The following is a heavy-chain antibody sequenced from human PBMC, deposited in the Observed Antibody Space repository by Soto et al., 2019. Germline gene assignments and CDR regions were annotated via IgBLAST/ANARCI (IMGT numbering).Heavy chain of an antibody. CDR3: ATRQAANNWFDP. J-gene: IGHJ5*02. V-gene: IGHV4-31*03. Sequence: QVQLQESGPGLMKPSQTLSLTCTVSGGSISSGGYYWSWIRQHPGKGLEWIGYIYYSGSTYYNPSLKSRVTISVDTSKNQCSLKLSSVTAADTAVYYCATRQAANNWFDPCGQGTLVTVSS. D-gene: IGHD2-15*01. CDR2: IYYSGST. CDR1: GGSISSGGYY.